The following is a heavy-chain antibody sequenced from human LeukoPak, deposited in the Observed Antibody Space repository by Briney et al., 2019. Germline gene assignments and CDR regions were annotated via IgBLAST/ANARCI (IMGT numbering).Heavy chain of an antibody. V-gene: IGHV1-69*05. J-gene: IGHJ3*02. Sequence: GASVKVSWKASGGTFSSYAISWVRQAPGQGLEWMGGIIPIFGTANYAQKFQGRVTITTDESTSTAYMEPSSLRSEDTAVYYCASPYYYGSSGYYSPDAFDIWGQGTMVTVSS. CDR2: IIPIFGTA. CDR1: GGTFSSYA. CDR3: ASPYYYGSSGYYSPDAFDI. D-gene: IGHD3-22*01.